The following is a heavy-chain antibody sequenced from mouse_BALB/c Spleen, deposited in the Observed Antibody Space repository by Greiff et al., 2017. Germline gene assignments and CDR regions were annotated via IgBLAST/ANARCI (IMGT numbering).Heavy chain of an antibody. Sequence: EVKLVESGGGLVKPGGSLKLSCAASGFTFSSYAMSWVRQTPEKRLEWVATISSGGSYTYYPDSVKGRFTISRDNAKNTLYLQMSSLRSEDTAMYYCARHDYEGVWFAYWGQGTLVTVSA. J-gene: IGHJ3*01. V-gene: IGHV5-9-3*01. CDR3: ARHDYEGVWFAY. CDR1: GFTFSSYA. CDR2: ISSGGSYT. D-gene: IGHD2-4*01.